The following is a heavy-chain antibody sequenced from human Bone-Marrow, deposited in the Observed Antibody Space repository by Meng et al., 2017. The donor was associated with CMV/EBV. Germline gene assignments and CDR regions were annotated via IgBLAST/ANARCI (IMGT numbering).Heavy chain of an antibody. Sequence: SVKVSCKASGGTFSSYTISWVRQAPGQGLEWMGRIIPILGIANYAQKFQGRVTITADKSTSTAYMELSSLRSEDTAVYYCARAGTIEYSSSGLVVPDQNWFDPWGQGTLVTGYS. CDR2: IIPILGIA. CDR3: ARAGTIEYSSSGLVVPDQNWFDP. CDR1: GGTFSSYT. D-gene: IGHD6-6*01. V-gene: IGHV1-69*02. J-gene: IGHJ5*02.